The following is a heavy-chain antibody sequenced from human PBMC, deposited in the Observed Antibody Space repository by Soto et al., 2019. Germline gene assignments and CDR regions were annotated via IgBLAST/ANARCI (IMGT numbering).Heavy chain of an antibody. CDR1: GGSVSSGSYY. V-gene: IGHV4-61*01. D-gene: IGHD3-3*01. J-gene: IGHJ6*02. Sequence: QVQLQESGPGLVKPSETLSLTCTVSGGSVSSGSYYWSWIRQPPGKGLEWIGYIYYSGSTNYNPSLKSRVTISVDTSKNQCSLKLSSVTAADTAVYYCASSYYDFWSGYSGYGMDVWGQGTTVTVSS. CDR2: IYYSGST. CDR3: ASSYYDFWSGYSGYGMDV.